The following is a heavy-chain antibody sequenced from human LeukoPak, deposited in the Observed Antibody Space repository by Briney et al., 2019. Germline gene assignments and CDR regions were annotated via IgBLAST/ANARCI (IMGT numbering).Heavy chain of an antibody. Sequence: PGGSLILPCAAAGFTLSSHGVHWVRQVPGKGLEWISAINVAGNTYYSDSVKGRFSVSRDNAKNSVHLQMTSLRAGDTAVYHCAREPDVYGSWYFDLWGRGTQVTVSS. V-gene: IGHV3-13*01. CDR2: INVAGNT. CDR3: AREPDVYGSWYFDL. J-gene: IGHJ2*01. CDR1: GFTLSSHG. D-gene: IGHD2-8*01.